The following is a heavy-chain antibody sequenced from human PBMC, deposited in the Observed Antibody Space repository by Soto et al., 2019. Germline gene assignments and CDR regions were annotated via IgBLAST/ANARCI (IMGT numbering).Heavy chain of an antibody. Sequence: PGGSLRLSCAASGFTFSSYAMSWVRQAPGKGLEWVSGISGTGGTTYYADSVKGRFTISRDNSKNTLYLQMNSLRAEDTAVYYCAKAVGRPYFDSWGQGTLVPVSS. V-gene: IGHV3-23*01. CDR3: AKAVGRPYFDS. CDR2: ISGTGGTT. D-gene: IGHD1-26*01. J-gene: IGHJ4*02. CDR1: GFTFSSYA.